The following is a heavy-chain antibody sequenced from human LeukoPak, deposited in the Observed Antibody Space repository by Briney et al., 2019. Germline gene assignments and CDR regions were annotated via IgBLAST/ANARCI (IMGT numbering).Heavy chain of an antibody. CDR3: ARVAYGSSWFDP. CDR2: IYYSGRT. Sequence: SETLSLTCTVSGGSISSSSYYWGWIRQPPGKGLEWIGYIYYSGRTTYNPSLKSRVTISVDTSKNQFSLKLTSVTAADTAVYYCARVAYGSSWFDPWGQGTLVTVSS. V-gene: IGHV4-61*05. J-gene: IGHJ5*02. CDR1: GGSISSSSYY. D-gene: IGHD1-14*01.